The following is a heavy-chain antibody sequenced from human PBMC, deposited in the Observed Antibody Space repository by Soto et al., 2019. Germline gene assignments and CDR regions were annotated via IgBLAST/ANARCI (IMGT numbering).Heavy chain of an antibody. J-gene: IGHJ4*02. V-gene: IGHV3-30*18. Sequence: GGSLRLSCAASGLTFSSYGMHWVRQAPGKGLEWVAVISYDGSKKYYADSVKGRFTISRDNSKNTLYLQMNSLRVEDTAVYYCAKGGPFSIAAAGTQWGQGTLVTVSS. CDR2: ISYDGSKK. CDR3: AKGGPFSIAAAGTQ. CDR1: GLTFSSYG. D-gene: IGHD6-13*01.